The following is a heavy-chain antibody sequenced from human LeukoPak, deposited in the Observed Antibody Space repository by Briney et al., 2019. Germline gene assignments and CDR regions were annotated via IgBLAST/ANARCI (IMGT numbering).Heavy chain of an antibody. D-gene: IGHD4-17*01. Sequence: SETLSLTCTVSGGSIGSYYWSWIRQPAGKGLEWIGRIYTSGSTNYNPSLKSRVTMSVDTSKNQFSLKLSSVTAADTAVYYCARDKHYGRVNYYGMDVWGQGTTVTVSS. CDR1: GGSIGSYY. CDR3: ARDKHYGRVNYYGMDV. CDR2: IYTSGST. J-gene: IGHJ6*02. V-gene: IGHV4-4*07.